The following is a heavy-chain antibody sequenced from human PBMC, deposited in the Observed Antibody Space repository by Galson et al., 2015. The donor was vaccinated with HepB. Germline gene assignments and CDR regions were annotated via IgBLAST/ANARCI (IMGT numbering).Heavy chain of an antibody. Sequence: SVKVSCKASGYTFTSYAMHWVRQAPGQRLEWMGWINAGNGNTKYSQKFQGRVTITRDTSAITAYMELSSLRSEDTAVYYCARDFKYISVWYMVEAFDIWGQVTMVTVSS. CDR3: ARDFKYISVWYMVEAFDI. CDR2: INAGNGNT. D-gene: IGHD6-19*01. V-gene: IGHV1-3*01. J-gene: IGHJ3*02. CDR1: GYTFTSYA.